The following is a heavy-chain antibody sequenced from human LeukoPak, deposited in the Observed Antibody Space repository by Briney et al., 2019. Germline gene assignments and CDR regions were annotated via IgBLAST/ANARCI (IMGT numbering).Heavy chain of an antibody. J-gene: IGHJ1*01. CDR2: ISTSSSYI. D-gene: IGHD2-2*02. Sequence: PGGSLRPSCVASGFSFSGYVMSWVRQAPGKGLEWGSSISTSSSYIYYADSVKGRFTISRDNSKNTLYLQMNSLRAEDTAVYYCAKDQPPGYCSSTSCYTRPSEYFQHWGQGTLVTVSS. V-gene: IGHV3-21*04. CDR3: AKDQPPGYCSSTSCYTRPSEYFQH. CDR1: GFSFSGYV.